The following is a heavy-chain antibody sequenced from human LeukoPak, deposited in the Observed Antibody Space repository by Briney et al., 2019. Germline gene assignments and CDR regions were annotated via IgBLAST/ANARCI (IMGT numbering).Heavy chain of an antibody. J-gene: IGHJ5*02. CDR2: INPNSGGT. D-gene: IGHD3-16*02. Sequence: ASVKVSCKASGYTFTGYYMHWVRQAPGQGLEWMGWINPNSGGTNYAQKFQGRVTMTKDMSTTTDYMELSSLRSEDTAVYYCARDNSVGDIAWWFDPWGQGTLVTVSS. CDR3: ARDNSVGDIAWWFDP. CDR1: GYTFTGYY. V-gene: IGHV1-2*02.